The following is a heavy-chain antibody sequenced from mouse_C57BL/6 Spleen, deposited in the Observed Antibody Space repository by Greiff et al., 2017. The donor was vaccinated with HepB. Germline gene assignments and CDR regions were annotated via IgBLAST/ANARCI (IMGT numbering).Heavy chain of an antibody. D-gene: IGHD1-1*01. CDR3: ARCYGSSYYYAMDY. CDR2: INPSSGYT. Sequence: QVQLQQPGAELARPGASVKMSCKASGYTFTSYTMHWVKQRPGQGLEWIGYINPSSGYTKYNQKFKDKATLTADKSSSTAYMQLSSLTSEDSAVYYCARCYGSSYYYAMDYWGQGTSVTVSS. J-gene: IGHJ4*01. V-gene: IGHV1-4*01. CDR1: GYTFTSYT.